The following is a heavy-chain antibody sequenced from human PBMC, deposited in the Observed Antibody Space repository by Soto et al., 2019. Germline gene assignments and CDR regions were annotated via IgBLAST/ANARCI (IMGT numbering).Heavy chain of an antibody. CDR1: GGSISSSNW. CDR2: IYHSGST. Sequence: QVQLQESGPGLVKPSGTLSLTCAVSGGSISSSNWWSWVRQPPGKGLEWIGEIYHSGSTNYNPSLKSRATISVDKSKNQFSLKLSSVTAADTAVYYCARGEEYDYGDDSFDYWGQGTLVTVSS. V-gene: IGHV4-4*02. J-gene: IGHJ4*02. D-gene: IGHD4-17*01. CDR3: ARGEEYDYGDDSFDY.